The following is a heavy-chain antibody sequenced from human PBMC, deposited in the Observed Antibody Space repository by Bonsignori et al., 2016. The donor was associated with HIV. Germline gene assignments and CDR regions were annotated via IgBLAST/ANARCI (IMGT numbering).Heavy chain of an antibody. D-gene: IGHD1-14*01. CDR2: IHYRGST. J-gene: IGHJ4*02. V-gene: IGHV4-59*01. CDR3: ARILRPEVAVALDF. Sequence: WIRQPPGKALEWIGFIHYRGSTNYNPSFNRRVTISVDTSKNQFSLKLTSLTAADTAVYYCARILRPEVAVALDFWGQGSLVTVSS.